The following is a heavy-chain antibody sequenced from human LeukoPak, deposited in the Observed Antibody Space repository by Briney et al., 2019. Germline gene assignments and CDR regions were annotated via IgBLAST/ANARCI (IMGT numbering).Heavy chain of an antibody. D-gene: IGHD2-2*01. Sequence: SVKVSCKASGGTFSSYTISWVRQAPGQGLEWMGRIIPILGIANYAQKFQGRVTITADKSTSTAYMELSSLRSEDTAVYYCARSGEVVPAAITTTLGWFDPWGEGTLVTVSS. CDR1: GGTFSSYT. CDR3: ARSGEVVPAAITTTLGWFDP. V-gene: IGHV1-69*02. J-gene: IGHJ5*02. CDR2: IIPILGIA.